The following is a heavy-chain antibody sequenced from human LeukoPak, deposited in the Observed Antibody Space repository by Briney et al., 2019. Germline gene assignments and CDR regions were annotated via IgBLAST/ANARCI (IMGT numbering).Heavy chain of an antibody. V-gene: IGHV4-34*01. CDR3: ARAPLMLASDAFDI. Sequence: SETLSLTCAVYGGSFSGYYWSWIRQPPGKGLEWIGEINHSGSTNYNPSLKSRVTISVDTSKNQFFLKLSSVTAADTAVYYCARAPLMLASDAFDIWGQGTMVTVSS. J-gene: IGHJ3*02. CDR2: INHSGST. CDR1: GGSFSGYY. D-gene: IGHD2-8*01.